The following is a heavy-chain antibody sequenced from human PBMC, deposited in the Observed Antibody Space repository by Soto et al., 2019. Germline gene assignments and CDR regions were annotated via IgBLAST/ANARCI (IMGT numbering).Heavy chain of an antibody. CDR1: GGSISISGYY. CDR2: IYYSGTT. D-gene: IGHD3-10*01. Sequence: ETLSLTCTVSGGSISISGYYWVWIRQPPGKRLEWIGSIYYSGTTYYNPSLKSRVTMSVDTSMNQFSLKLSSVSAADAAVYYCARSIGYHGSGSYSFDYWGQGTLVTVSS. J-gene: IGHJ4*02. V-gene: IGHV4-39*01. CDR3: ARSIGYHGSGSYSFDY.